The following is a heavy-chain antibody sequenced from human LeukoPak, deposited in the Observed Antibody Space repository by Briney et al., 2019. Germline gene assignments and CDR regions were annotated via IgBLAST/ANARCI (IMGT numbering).Heavy chain of an antibody. Sequence: GASVKVSCKASGYTFTSYYMHWVRQAPGQGLEWMGIITPSGGSTSYAQKFQGRVTMTRDTSTSTVYMELSSLRSEDTAVYYCARDHPTLLGFGELQFPDYWGQGTLVTVSS. CDR2: ITPSGGST. CDR1: GYTFTSYY. V-gene: IGHV1-46*01. CDR3: ARDHPTLLGFGELQFPDY. D-gene: IGHD3-10*01. J-gene: IGHJ4*02.